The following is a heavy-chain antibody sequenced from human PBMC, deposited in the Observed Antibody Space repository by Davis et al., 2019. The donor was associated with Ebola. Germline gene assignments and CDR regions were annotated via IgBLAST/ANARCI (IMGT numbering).Heavy chain of an antibody. D-gene: IGHD1-1*01. V-gene: IGHV1-3*01. Sequence: ASVKVSCKASGYTFTSYAMHWVRQAPGQRLEWMGWINAGNGNTKYSQKFQGRVTITRDTSASTAYMELSRLRSDDTAVYYCARLVGGTGGYGMDVWGQGTTVTVSS. CDR1: GYTFTSYA. CDR3: ARLVGGTGGYGMDV. J-gene: IGHJ6*02. CDR2: INAGNGNT.